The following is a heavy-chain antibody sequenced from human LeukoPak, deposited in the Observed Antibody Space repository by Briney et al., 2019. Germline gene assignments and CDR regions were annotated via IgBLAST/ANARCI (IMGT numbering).Heavy chain of an antibody. CDR1: GYTFTSYA. CDR3: AGGNCYGSGSYYKGDAFDI. CDR2: INAGNGNT. V-gene: IGHV1-3*03. J-gene: IGHJ3*02. Sequence: ASVKVSCKASGYTFTSYAMHWVRQAPGQRLGWMGWINAGNGNTKYSQEFYGRVTITRDTSASTAYMELSSLRSEDMTGYYCAGGNCYGSGSYYKGDAFDIWGQGTMVTVSS. D-gene: IGHD3-10*01.